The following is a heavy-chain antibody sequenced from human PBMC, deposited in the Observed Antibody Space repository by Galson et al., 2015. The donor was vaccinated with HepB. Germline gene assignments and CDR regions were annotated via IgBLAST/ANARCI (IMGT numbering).Heavy chain of an antibody. Sequence: SVKVSCKASGGTFSSYAISWVRQAPGQGLEWMGWISASNGNTKYSQKLQGRVTMTTDTSTSTAYMELRSLRSDDTAVYYCARATRFPLYSTSWYSDYWGQGTLVTVSS. J-gene: IGHJ4*02. D-gene: IGHD6-13*01. CDR2: ISASNGNT. V-gene: IGHV1-18*01. CDR3: ARATRFPLYSTSWYSDY. CDR1: GGTFSSYA.